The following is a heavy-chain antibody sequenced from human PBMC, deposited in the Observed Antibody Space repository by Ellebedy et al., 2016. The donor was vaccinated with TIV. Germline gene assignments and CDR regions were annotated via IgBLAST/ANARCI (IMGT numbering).Heavy chain of an antibody. V-gene: IGHV4-39*01. CDR3: ARQRFIVVVSAAPGGWFDP. D-gene: IGHD2-2*01. CDR1: GGSISSSNYY. CDR2: IDYSGST. Sequence: MPSETLSLTCTVSGGSISSSNYYWDWIRQPPGKGLEWISSIDYSGSTYYNPSLKSRVTISVDTSKNQFSLKLSSVNAADTSVYYCARQRFIVVVSAAPGGWFDPWGQGTLVTVSS. J-gene: IGHJ5*02.